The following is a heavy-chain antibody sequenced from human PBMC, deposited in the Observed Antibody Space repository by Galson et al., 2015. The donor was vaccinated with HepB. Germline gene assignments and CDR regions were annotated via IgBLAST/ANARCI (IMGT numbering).Heavy chain of an antibody. CDR2: IYTSGST. Sequence: TLSLTCTVSGGSISSYNYYWSWIRQPAGKGLEWIGRIYTSGSTNHNPSLMSRVTMSVDTSKKQFSLKLSSVTAADTAVYYCARGFQHGSVYYYYYMDVWGKGTTVTVSS. D-gene: IGHD6-25*01. CDR1: GGSISSYNYY. CDR3: ARGFQHGSVYYYYYMDV. J-gene: IGHJ6*03. V-gene: IGHV4-61*02.